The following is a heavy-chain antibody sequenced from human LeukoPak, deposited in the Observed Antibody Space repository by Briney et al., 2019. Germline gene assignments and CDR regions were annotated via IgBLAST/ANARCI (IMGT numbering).Heavy chain of an antibody. Sequence: SETLSLTCTVSGGSISSYYWSWSRQPPGKGLEWIGYIYYSGSTNYNPSLKSRVTISADTSKYQFSLKLSSVTAADTAVYYCARVVVPAAMGGMDVWGQGTTVTVSS. V-gene: IGHV4-59*01. CDR1: GGSISSYY. CDR3: ARVVVPAAMGGMDV. J-gene: IGHJ6*02. D-gene: IGHD2-2*01. CDR2: IYYSGST.